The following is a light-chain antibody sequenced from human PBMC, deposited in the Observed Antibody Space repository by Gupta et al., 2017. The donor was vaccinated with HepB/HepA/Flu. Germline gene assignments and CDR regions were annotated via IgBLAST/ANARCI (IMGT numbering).Light chain of an antibody. CDR1: QSLLHNNGYNY. V-gene: IGKV2-28*01. CDR2: LGS. Sequence: DIVMTQSPLSLPVTPGEPASISCRSSQSLLHNNGYNYLDWYLQKPGQSPQLLIYLGSNRASGVPDRFSGSGSGTDFTLKIIRVEAEDVGVYYCMQALQTPYTFGQGTKLEIK. J-gene: IGKJ2*01. CDR3: MQALQTPYT.